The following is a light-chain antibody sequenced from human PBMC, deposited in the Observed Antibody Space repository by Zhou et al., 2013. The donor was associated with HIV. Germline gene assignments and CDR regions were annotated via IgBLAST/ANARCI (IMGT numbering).Light chain of an antibody. J-gene: IGKJ2*01. CDR3: QQCGSSPKYT. V-gene: IGKV3-20*01. Sequence: EIVLTQSPGTLSLSPGERVTLSCRASQSVSNNYLAWYQQKPGQAPRLLIYGASSRAIGIPDRFSGSGSGTDFTLTISRLEPEDFAVYYCQQCGSSPKYTFGPGTKAWRSN. CDR2: GAS. CDR1: QSVSNNY.